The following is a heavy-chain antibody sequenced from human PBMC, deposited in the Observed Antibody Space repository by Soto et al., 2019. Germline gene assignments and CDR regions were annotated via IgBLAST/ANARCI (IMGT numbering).Heavy chain of an antibody. CDR3: ARELDPYYGGNSLSLDY. Sequence: QVQLVQSGAEVKKPGSSVKVSCKASGGSFSTYGINWVRLAPGQGLEWMGGIIPKFGTTNYAQKFRGRVTITADESANTGYREVNFLRSEDTAVYCCARELDPYYGGNSLSLDYWGQGTLVTVSA. J-gene: IGHJ4*02. D-gene: IGHD4-17*01. CDR1: GGSFSTYG. V-gene: IGHV1-69*13. CDR2: IIPKFGTT.